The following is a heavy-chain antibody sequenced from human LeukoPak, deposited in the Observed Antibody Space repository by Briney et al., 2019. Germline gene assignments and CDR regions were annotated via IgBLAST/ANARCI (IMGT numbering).Heavy chain of an antibody. J-gene: IGHJ5*02. V-gene: IGHV1-2*02. CDR3: AKDQSSSWYGNWFDP. CDR1: GYSFNLYG. CDR2: INPNSGGT. D-gene: IGHD6-13*01. Sequence: GASVKVSCKSFGYSFNLYGISRVRQAPGQGLEWMGWINPNSGGTNYAQKFQGRVTMTRDTSISTAYMELSRLRSDDTAVYYCAKDQSSSWYGNWFDPWGQGTLVTVSS.